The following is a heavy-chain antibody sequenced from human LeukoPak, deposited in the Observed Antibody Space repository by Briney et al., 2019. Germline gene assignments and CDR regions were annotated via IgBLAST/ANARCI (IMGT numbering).Heavy chain of an antibody. V-gene: IGHV3-21*04. Sequence: PGGSLRLSCAASGFTFSSYSMNWVHQAPGKGLEWVSSISSSSSYIYYADSVKGRFTISRDNAKNSLYLQMNSLRAEDTAVYYCARDVAGIFDYWGQGTLVTVSS. CDR2: ISSSSSYI. J-gene: IGHJ4*02. D-gene: IGHD6-19*01. CDR1: GFTFSSYS. CDR3: ARDVAGIFDY.